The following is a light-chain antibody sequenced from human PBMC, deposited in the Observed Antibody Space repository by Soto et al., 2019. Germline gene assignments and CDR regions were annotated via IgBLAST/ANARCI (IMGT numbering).Light chain of an antibody. J-gene: IGKJ2*01. V-gene: IGKV3-15*01. CDR2: GAS. CDR1: QSVSSN. Sequence: EIVMTQSPATLSVSPGERATLSGRASQSVSSNLAGSQQKPGQAPRLLIYGASTRATGIPARFSGSGSGTEFTLTISSLQSEDFAVYYCQQYNKWPPYTFGQGTKLEIK. CDR3: QQYNKWPPYT.